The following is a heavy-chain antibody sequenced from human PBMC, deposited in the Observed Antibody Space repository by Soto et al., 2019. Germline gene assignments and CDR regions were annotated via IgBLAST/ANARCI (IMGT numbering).Heavy chain of an antibody. Sequence: ASVKVSCKASGYTFTSYGISWVRQAPGQGLEWMGWISAYNGNTNYAQKLQGRVTMTTDTSTSTAYMELRSLRPDDTAVYYCARLVVVAATGWWFDPWGQGTLVTVSS. J-gene: IGHJ5*02. CDR3: ARLVVVAATGWWFDP. CDR2: ISAYNGNT. CDR1: GYTFTSYG. V-gene: IGHV1-18*01. D-gene: IGHD2-15*01.